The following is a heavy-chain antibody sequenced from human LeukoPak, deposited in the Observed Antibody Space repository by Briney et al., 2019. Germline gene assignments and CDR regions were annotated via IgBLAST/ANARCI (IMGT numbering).Heavy chain of an antibody. CDR2: ISYDGSNK. CDR3: AKASDYSGAGMDV. CDR1: GFTFSSYG. J-gene: IGHJ6*02. D-gene: IGHD5-12*01. V-gene: IGHV3-30*18. Sequence: QSGGSLRLSCAASGFTFSSYGMPWVRQAPGKGLEWVAVISYDGSNKYYADSVKGRFTISRDNSKNTLYLQMNSLRAEDTAVYYCAKASDYSGAGMDVWGQGTTVTVSS.